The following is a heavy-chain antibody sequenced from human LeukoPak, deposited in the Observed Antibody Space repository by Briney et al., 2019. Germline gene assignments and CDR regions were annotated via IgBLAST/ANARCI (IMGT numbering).Heavy chain of an antibody. J-gene: IGHJ3*02. CDR2: INVGYGNT. CDR1: GYTFTSYA. CDR3: ARERGYCSSTSCYRDAFDI. Sequence: ASVKVSCKASGYTFTSYAMHWVRQAPGQRLEWMGGINVGYGNTKYSQKFQGRVTITRDTSASTAYMELSSLRSEYTGVYCCARERGYCSSTSCYRDAFDIWGEGTMVTVSS. V-gene: IGHV1-3*01. D-gene: IGHD2-2*01.